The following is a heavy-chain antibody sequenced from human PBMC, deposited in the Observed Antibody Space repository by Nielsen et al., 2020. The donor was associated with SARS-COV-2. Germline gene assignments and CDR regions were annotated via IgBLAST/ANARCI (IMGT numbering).Heavy chain of an antibody. CDR2: IRGQVYGGTT. CDR1: GFTFGDYA. J-gene: IGHJ4*02. Sequence: GESLKISCTASGFTFGDYAMSWVRQAPGKGLKWVGFIRGQVYGGTTEYAASVKGRFTISRDDSNTVYLQMNSLKTEDTAVYYCTRLADWGQGTLVTVSS. V-gene: IGHV3-49*04. CDR3: TRLAD.